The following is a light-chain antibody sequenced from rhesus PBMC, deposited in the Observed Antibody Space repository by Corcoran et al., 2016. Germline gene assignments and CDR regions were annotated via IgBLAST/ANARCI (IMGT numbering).Light chain of an antibody. CDR2: GAS. V-gene: IGKV3-24*04. CDR1: QSVSSY. Sequence: EIVMTQYPATLALSPGERATLSCRASQSVSSYFAWYQQKPGQAPRLLIYGASSRAPGIPDRFSGSGSGTELHLTISSLEPEDVGVYFCLQSSNWPSFGQGTKVEIK. J-gene: IGKJ2*01. CDR3: LQSSNWPS.